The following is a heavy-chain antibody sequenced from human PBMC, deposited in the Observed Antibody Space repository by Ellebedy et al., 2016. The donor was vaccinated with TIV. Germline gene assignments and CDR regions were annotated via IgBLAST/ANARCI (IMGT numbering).Heavy chain of an antibody. Sequence: GGSLRLXXAASGFTFDDYAMHWVRQAPGKGLEWVSGISWNSGTTDYADFVKGRFTISRDNAKSSLYLQMNSLRIEDTAVYYCTKDLLRGIWGGSGRDYWGQGTLVTVSS. CDR2: ISWNSGTT. J-gene: IGHJ4*02. D-gene: IGHD7-27*01. CDR3: TKDLLRGIWGGSGRDY. V-gene: IGHV3-9*01. CDR1: GFTFDDYA.